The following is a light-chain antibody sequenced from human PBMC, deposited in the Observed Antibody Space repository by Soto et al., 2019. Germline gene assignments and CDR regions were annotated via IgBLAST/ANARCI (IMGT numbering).Light chain of an antibody. CDR3: QQYNRWPRA. Sequence: TVLTQSPGTPSLSPGESATLSGRASQSVSSSYLAWYQQKPGQAPRLLIYGASSRATGIPDRFSGTGSETEFTLTISSLQSEDFAVYYCQQYNRWPRAFGQGTKVDIK. CDR1: QSVSSSY. V-gene: IGKV3-20*01. J-gene: IGKJ1*01. CDR2: GAS.